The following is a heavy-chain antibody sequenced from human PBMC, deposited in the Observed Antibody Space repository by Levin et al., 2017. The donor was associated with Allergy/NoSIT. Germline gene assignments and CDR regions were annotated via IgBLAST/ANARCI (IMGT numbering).Heavy chain of an antibody. V-gene: IGHV1-69*06. J-gene: IGHJ5*02. CDR3: AVRAHGDKRDREVWFDP. CDR2: IIPIFGTA. Sequence: SVKVSCKASGGTFSSYAISWVRQAPGQGLEWMGGIIPIFGTANYAQKFQGRVTITADKSTSTAYMELSSLRSEDTAVYYCAVRAHGDKRDREVWFDPWGQGTLVTVSS. CDR1: GGTFSSYA.